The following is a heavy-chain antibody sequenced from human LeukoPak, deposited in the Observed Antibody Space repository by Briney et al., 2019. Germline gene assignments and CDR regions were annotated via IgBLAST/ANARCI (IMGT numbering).Heavy chain of an antibody. CDR1: GGSISSGGYY. Sequence: SETLSLTCTVSGGSISSGGYYWSWIRQHPGKGLEWIGYIYYSGSTYYNPSLKSRVTISVDTSKNQFSLKLNSVTAADTAVYYCARVGSSSCVDPWGQGTLVTVSS. CDR3: ARVGSSSCVDP. J-gene: IGHJ5*02. CDR2: IYYSGST. D-gene: IGHD6-13*01. V-gene: IGHV4-31*03.